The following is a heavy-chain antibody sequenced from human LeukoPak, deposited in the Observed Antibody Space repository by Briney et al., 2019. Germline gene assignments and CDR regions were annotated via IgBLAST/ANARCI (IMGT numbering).Heavy chain of an antibody. D-gene: IGHD2-2*01. Sequence: PGRSLRLSRAASGFTFSSYAMHWVRQAPGKGLEWVAVISYDGSNKYYADSVKGRFTISRDNSKNTLYLQMNSLRAEDTAVYYCARELVGFYYYYGMDVWGQGTTVTVSS. J-gene: IGHJ6*02. CDR2: ISYDGSNK. CDR3: ARELVGFYYYYGMDV. CDR1: GFTFSSYA. V-gene: IGHV3-30-3*01.